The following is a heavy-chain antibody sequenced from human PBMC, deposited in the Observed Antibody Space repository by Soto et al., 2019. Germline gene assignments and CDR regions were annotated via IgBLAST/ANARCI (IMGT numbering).Heavy chain of an antibody. CDR2: ISSDGSNK. CDR3: GTGSSRTMAVPYVHT. Sequence: GGSLRLSCAASGFTFSSYAMHWVRQAPGKGLEWVAVISSDGSNKYYADSVKGRFTISRDNSKNTLYLQMKSLRAEDTAVYYFGTGSSRTMAVPYVHTWGQGTLVTVSS. CDR1: GFTFSSYA. V-gene: IGHV3-30-3*01. J-gene: IGHJ5*01. D-gene: IGHD3-10*02.